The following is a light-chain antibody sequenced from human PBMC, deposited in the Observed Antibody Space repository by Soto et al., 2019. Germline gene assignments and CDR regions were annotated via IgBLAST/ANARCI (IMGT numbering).Light chain of an antibody. Sequence: DIQMTQSPSTLSAFVGDRVTITCRASQVISRWLAWYQQKPGKAPKLLIYEASNLETGVPARFRGGGSGTEFTLTITSLQPDDFATYYCQQYDNYPYSFGQGTKLEIK. J-gene: IGKJ2*01. V-gene: IGKV1-5*03. CDR2: EAS. CDR3: QQYDNYPYS. CDR1: QVISRW.